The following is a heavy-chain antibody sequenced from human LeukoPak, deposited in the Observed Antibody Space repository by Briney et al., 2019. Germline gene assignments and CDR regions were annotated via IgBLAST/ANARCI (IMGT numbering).Heavy chain of an antibody. D-gene: IGHD3-16*01. J-gene: IGHJ4*02. Sequence: GGSLRLSCAASGLTVSSNYMSWVRQAPGQGLEWVSVIYSSGSTYYADSVKGRFTISRDNSKNTLYLQMNSLRVEDTAGYYCAGWGSLNVDSWGQGTLVTVSS. CDR1: GLTVSSNY. CDR3: AGWGSLNVDS. V-gene: IGHV3-66*01. CDR2: IYSSGST.